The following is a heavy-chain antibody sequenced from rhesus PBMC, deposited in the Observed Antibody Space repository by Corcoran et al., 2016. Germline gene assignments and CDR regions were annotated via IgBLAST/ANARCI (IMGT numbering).Heavy chain of an antibody. CDR3: ASQDSLFDY. D-gene: IGHD1-1-1*01. CDR1: GGSISGYY. CDR2: IYGSGSST. Sequence: QLQLQESGPGVVKPSETLSLTCAVSGGSISGYYLWSWIRQPPGKGLEWIASIYGSGSSTNYHPSLKSRVTLSVDTSKNQLSLKLSSVTAADTAVYYCASQDSLFDYWGQGVLVTVSS. J-gene: IGHJ4*01. V-gene: IGHV4S11*01.